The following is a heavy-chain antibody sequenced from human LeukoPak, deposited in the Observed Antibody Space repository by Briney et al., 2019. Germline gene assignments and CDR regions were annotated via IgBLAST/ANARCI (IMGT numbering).Heavy chain of an antibody. CDR1: GFTFSNAC. V-gene: IGHV3-15*01. CDR2: IKSKADGGTT. Sequence: GGSLRLSCAASGFTFSNACMSWVRQAPGKGLEWVGHIKSKADGGTTDFAAPVKGSFTISRDDSKNTLFLQMNRLKTEDTAVYYCTTGTWIQLWLADYWGQGTLVTVSS. J-gene: IGHJ4*02. CDR3: TTGTWIQLWLADY. D-gene: IGHD5-18*01.